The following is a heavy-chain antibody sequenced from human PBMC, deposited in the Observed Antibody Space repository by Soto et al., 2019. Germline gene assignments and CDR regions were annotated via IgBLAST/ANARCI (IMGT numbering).Heavy chain of an antibody. CDR3: SRGILV. V-gene: IGHV4-31*03. CDR2: FSYGGTT. J-gene: IGHJ4*02. D-gene: IGHD2-15*01. Sequence: QVQLQESGPGLVKPSQTLSLTCTVSGGSMNSGGYCWNWIRQHPGEGLEWIGCFSYGGTTSYNPSLKSRITISVDTSKNQFSLMLNAVTAAETAVYYCSRGILVWGQGTLITVSS. CDR1: GGSMNSGGYC.